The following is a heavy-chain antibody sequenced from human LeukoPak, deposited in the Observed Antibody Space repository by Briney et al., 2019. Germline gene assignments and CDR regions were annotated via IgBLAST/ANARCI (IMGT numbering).Heavy chain of an antibody. Sequence: PGGSLRLSCAASGFTFSSYGMSWVRQAPGKGLEWVSAISGSGGSTYYADSVKGRFTISRDNSKNTLYLQMNSLRAEDTAVYYCAKDLLLWFGEGRGDYWGQGTLVTVSS. J-gene: IGHJ4*02. CDR1: GFTFSSYG. V-gene: IGHV3-23*01. CDR2: ISGSGGST. CDR3: AKDLLLWFGEGRGDY. D-gene: IGHD3-10*01.